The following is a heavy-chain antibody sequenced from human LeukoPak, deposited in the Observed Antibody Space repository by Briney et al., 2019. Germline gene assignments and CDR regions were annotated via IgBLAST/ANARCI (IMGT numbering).Heavy chain of an antibody. Sequence: LGGSLRLSCAASGLTFSTYWMSWVRQAPGKALEWVSNIKQDGSQKYYLDSVKGRFTISRDNAKNSLYLQMNSLRAEDTAVYYCARAGVAGWMSLWFDPWGQGTLVTVSS. CDR2: IKQDGSQK. V-gene: IGHV3-7*03. CDR3: ARAGVAGWMSLWFDP. CDR1: GLTFSTYW. J-gene: IGHJ5*02. D-gene: IGHD6-19*01.